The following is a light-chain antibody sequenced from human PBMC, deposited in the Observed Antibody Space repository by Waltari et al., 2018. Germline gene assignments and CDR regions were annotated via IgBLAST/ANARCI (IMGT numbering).Light chain of an antibody. J-gene: IGKJ2*01. CDR1: EDIRNY. Sequence: DIQMTQSPSSLSASVGDTFTITCQAREDIRNYLNWYQQKQGEAPGLLIYDASTLETWVPSRLSGGGFGRNFTFTISGLQPEDIATYYCQHFYNLLYTFGQGTRLEIK. CDR2: DAS. V-gene: IGKV1-33*01. CDR3: QHFYNLLYT.